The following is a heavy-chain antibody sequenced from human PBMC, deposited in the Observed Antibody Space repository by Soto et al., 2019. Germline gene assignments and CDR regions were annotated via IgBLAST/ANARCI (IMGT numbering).Heavy chain of an antibody. Sequence: SETLSLTCTVSGGSISRYYWSWIRQPPGKGLEWIGYLYNTGSTNYNPSLKSRVTISVDTSKNQFSLKLSSVTAADTAVYYCAREGTVGNYYYYGMDVWGQGTTVTVSS. J-gene: IGHJ6*02. CDR1: GGSISRYY. CDR2: LYNTGST. CDR3: AREGTVGNYYYYGMDV. V-gene: IGHV4-59*01. D-gene: IGHD4-17*01.